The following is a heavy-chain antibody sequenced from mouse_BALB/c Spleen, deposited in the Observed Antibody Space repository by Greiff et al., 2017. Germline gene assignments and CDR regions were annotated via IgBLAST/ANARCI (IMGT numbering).Heavy chain of an antibody. CDR2: ISSGGRYT. CDR1: GFTFSSYG. CDR3: ARQGDGNYAWFAY. J-gene: IGHJ3*01. Sequence: EVKLEESGGDLVKPGGSLKLSCAASGFTFSSYGMSWVRQTPDKRLEWVATISSGGRYTYYPDSVKGRFTISRDNAKNTLYLQMSSLKSEDTAMYYCARQGDGNYAWFAYWGQGTLVTVSA. V-gene: IGHV5-6*02. D-gene: IGHD2-1*01.